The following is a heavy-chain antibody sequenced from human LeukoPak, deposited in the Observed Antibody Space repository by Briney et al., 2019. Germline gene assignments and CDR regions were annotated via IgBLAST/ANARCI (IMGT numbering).Heavy chain of an antibody. V-gene: IGHV1-2*02. CDR1: GYTFTGYY. J-gene: IGHJ4*02. CDR2: INPNSGGT. CDR3: ARGELRRPATFYYFDY. D-gene: IGHD1-26*01. Sequence: ASVKVSCKASGYTFTGYYMHWVRQASGQGLEWMGWINPNSGGTNYAQKFQGRVTMTRDTSISTAYMELSRLRSDDTAVYYCARGELRRPATFYYFDYWGQGTLVTVSS.